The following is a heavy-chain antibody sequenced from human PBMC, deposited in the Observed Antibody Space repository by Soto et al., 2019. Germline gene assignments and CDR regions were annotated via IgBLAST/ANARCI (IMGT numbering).Heavy chain of an antibody. Sequence: XDSLKVTWQCSGNSFTSYWIGWVLQMPGKGLEWMGIIYPGDSDTRYSPSFQGQVTISADKSISTAYLQWSSLKASDTAMYYCARATPKYYYDSSGWPFDPWGQRTLVTVSS. D-gene: IGHD3-22*01. CDR3: ARATPKYYYDSSGWPFDP. CDR2: IYPGDSDT. J-gene: IGHJ5*02. V-gene: IGHV5-51*01. CDR1: GNSFTSYW.